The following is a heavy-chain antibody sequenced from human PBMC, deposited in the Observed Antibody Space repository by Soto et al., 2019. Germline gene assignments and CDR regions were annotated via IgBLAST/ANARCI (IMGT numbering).Heavy chain of an antibody. V-gene: IGHV4-34*01. CDR2: MSHSGGT. D-gene: IGHD1-1*01. CDR1: GGSVNSGNYY. Sequence: QVQLQQWGAGLLKPSETLSLTCAVFGGSVNSGNYYWSWIRQPPGKGLEWIGEMSHSGGTHFNPSLKRRVTMSVDTSKNQFALKMSSVTAADTALYYWARVERGTATTVVDAFDIWGPGTMVTVSS. J-gene: IGHJ3*02. CDR3: ARVERGTATTVVDAFDI.